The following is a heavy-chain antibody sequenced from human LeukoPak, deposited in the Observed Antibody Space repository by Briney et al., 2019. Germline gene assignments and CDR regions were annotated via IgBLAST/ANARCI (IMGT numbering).Heavy chain of an antibody. CDR2: ISSSSSYI. CDR3: ARDRGGGSHAFDI. V-gene: IGHV3-21*01. CDR1: GFTFSSYS. J-gene: IGHJ3*02. D-gene: IGHD3-16*01. Sequence: GGSLRLSCAASGFTFSSYSMNWVHQAPGKGLEWVSSISSSSSYIYYADSVKGRFTISRDNAKNSLYLQMNSLRAEDTAVYYCARDRGGGSHAFDIWGQGTMVTVSS.